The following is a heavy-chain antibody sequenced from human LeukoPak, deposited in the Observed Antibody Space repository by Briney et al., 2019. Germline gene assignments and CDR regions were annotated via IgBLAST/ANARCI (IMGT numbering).Heavy chain of an antibody. J-gene: IGHJ4*02. CDR1: GFTVSSNY. D-gene: IGHD3-16*01. CDR2: IYSGGST. V-gene: IGHV3-53*01. CDR3: ARFWGSYPPDY. Sequence: GGSLRLSCAASGFTVSSNYMSWVRQAPGKGLEWVSVIYSGGSTYYADSVKGRFTISRDNSKNTLYLQMNSLGAEDTAVYYCARFWGSYPPDYWGQGTLVTVSS.